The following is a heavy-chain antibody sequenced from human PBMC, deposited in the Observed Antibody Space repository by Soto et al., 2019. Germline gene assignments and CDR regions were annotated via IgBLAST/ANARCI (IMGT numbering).Heavy chain of an antibody. J-gene: IGHJ4*02. CDR3: AIGQWYESTLGRVFALGFDY. CDR1: GVSICTYY. D-gene: IGHD3-16*01. V-gene: IGHV4-59*01. Sequence: SETLSLTCTVSGVSICTYYWIWIRQPPGKGLEWIGYIYYSGSTNYNPSLKSRVTISVDTSKNQFSLKLSSVTAADTAVYYCAIGQWYESTLGRVFALGFDYWGQGTLVTVSS. CDR2: IYYSGST.